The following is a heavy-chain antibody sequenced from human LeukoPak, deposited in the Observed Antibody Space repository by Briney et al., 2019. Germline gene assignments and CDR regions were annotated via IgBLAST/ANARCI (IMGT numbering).Heavy chain of an antibody. CDR2: IYSGGST. V-gene: IGHV3-53*01. Sequence: PGGSLRLSCAASGFTVSSNYMSWVRQAPGKGLEWVSVIYSGGSTYYADSVKGRFTISRDNSKNTLYLQMNSLRAEDTAVYYCARIKWERRVQRSWVDYWGQGALVTVSS. CDR1: GFTVSSNY. D-gene: IGHD1-26*01. J-gene: IGHJ4*02. CDR3: ARIKWERRVQRSWVDY.